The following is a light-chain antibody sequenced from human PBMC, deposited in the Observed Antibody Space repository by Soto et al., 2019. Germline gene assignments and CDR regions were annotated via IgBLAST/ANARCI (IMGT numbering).Light chain of an antibody. J-gene: IGKJ5*01. CDR3: QQRSNWPLIT. CDR1: QSVSSY. CDR2: DAS. V-gene: IGKV3-11*01. Sequence: EIVLTQSPATLSLSPGERATLSCRASQSVSSYLAWYQQKPGQAPRLLIYDASNRATGIPARFSGSGSGTDFPLTISSLEPEDFAVYYCQQRSNWPLITFCQGTRLEIK.